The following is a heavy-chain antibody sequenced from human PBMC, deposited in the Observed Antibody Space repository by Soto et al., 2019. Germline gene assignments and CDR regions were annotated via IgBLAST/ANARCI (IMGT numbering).Heavy chain of an antibody. V-gene: IGHV3-33*01. CDR3: ARDQCSSTSCYGAIRDDDAFDI. CDR1: GFTFSSYG. CDR2: IWYDGSNK. J-gene: IGHJ3*02. D-gene: IGHD2-2*01. Sequence: GGSLRLSCAASGFTFSSYGMHWVRQAPGKGLEWVAVIWYDGSNKYYADSVKGRFTISRDNSKNTLYLQMNSLRAEDTAVYYCARDQCSSTSCYGAIRDDDAFDIWGQGTMVTV.